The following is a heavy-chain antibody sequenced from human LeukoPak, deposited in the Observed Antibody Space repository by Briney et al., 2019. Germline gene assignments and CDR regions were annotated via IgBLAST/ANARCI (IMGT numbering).Heavy chain of an antibody. D-gene: IGHD3-10*01. Sequence: HAGGSLGLSCAASGFNFTSYTMHWVRQAPGEGLEWVAATSQYGDNKYYADSVKGRFTISRDNSKNTLYLQMNSMRPEDTAVYFCARKRLWFKYYDYWGQGMLVTVSS. CDR1: GFNFTSYT. V-gene: IGHV3-30*04. CDR2: TSQYGDNK. J-gene: IGHJ4*02. CDR3: ARKRLWFKYYDY.